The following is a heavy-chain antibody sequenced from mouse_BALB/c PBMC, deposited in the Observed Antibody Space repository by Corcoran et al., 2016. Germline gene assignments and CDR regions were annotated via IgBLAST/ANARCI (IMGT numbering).Heavy chain of an antibody. Sequence: QVQLVQSGAEVKKPGASVKVSCKASGYTFTGYYMHWVRQAPGQGLEWMGWINPNSGGTNYAQKVHGRVTLPRDTSISTAYMELSRLRSDDTAVYYCAREYSNYHDYWGQGTLVTVSS. J-gene: IGHJ4*01. CDR3: AREYSNYHDY. V-gene: IGHV1-64*01. CDR1: GYTFTGYY. CDR2: INPNSGGT. D-gene: IGHD2-5*01.